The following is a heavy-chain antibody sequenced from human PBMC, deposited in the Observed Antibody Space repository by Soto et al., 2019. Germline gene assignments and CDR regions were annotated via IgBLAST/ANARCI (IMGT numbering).Heavy chain of an antibody. CDR3: ATSNWFDP. J-gene: IGHJ5*02. CDR2: IYYSGST. CDR1: GGSISSRGYY. Sequence: QLQLQESGPGLVKPSETLSLTCTVSGGSISSRGYYWGWIRQPPGKGLEWIGTIYYSGSTYYNPSLSGRVTISVDTSKNQSSLKLSSVTAADTAVYYCATSNWFDPWGQGTLVTVSS. V-gene: IGHV4-39*01.